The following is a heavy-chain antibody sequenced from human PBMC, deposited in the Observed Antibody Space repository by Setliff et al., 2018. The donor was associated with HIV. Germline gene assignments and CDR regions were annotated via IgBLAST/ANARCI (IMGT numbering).Heavy chain of an antibody. J-gene: IGHJ4*02. CDR3: VSEAVAGVSFDY. Sequence: SGGSLRLSCAASGFTFSNYWMSWVRQAPGKGLEWVANIKQDGSEKYYVDSVKGRFTISRDNAKKSLNLQMTSLRVEDTAVYYCVSEAVAGVSFDYWGQGTLVTVSS. D-gene: IGHD6-13*01. V-gene: IGHV3-7*01. CDR2: IKQDGSEK. CDR1: GFTFSNYW.